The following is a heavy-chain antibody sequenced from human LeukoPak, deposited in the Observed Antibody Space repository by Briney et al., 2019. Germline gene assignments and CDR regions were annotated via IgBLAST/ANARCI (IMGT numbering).Heavy chain of an antibody. Sequence: PGGSLRLSRAASGFTFSSYAMSWVRQAPGKGLEWASAISGSGGSTYYADSVKGRFTISRDNSKNTLYLQMNSLRAEDTAVYYCAKTASSGWYRYDYWGQGTLVTVSS. J-gene: IGHJ4*02. CDR2: ISGSGGST. V-gene: IGHV3-23*01. D-gene: IGHD6-19*01. CDR1: GFTFSSYA. CDR3: AKTASSGWYRYDY.